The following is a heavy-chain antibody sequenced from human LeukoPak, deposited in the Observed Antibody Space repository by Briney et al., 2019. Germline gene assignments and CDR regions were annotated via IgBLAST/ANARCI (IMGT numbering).Heavy chain of an antibody. D-gene: IGHD6-13*01. Sequence: GGSLRLSCAASGFTFSSYGMHWVRQAPGKGLEWVAVISYDGSNKYYADSVKGRFTISRDNSRNTLYLQMNRLRAEDTAVYYCAKDSRTTYDSSWLYYFDSWGQGTLVTVSS. V-gene: IGHV3-30*18. CDR3: AKDSRTTYDSSWLYYFDS. CDR2: ISYDGSNK. CDR1: GFTFSSYG. J-gene: IGHJ4*02.